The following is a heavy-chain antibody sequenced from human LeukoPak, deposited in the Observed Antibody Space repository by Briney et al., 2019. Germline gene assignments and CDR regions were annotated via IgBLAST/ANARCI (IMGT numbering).Heavy chain of an antibody. CDR2: ICGSGGST. V-gene: IGHV3-23*01. CDR3: AKDKYSDFSAFDY. J-gene: IGHJ4*02. D-gene: IGHD6-6*01. CDR1: GFTFSSYA. Sequence: GSLRLSCAASGFTFSSYAMSWVRQAPGKGLEWVSAICGSGGSTYYADSVKGRFTISRDNSKNTLYLQMNSLRAEDTAVYYCAKDKYSDFSAFDYWGQGTLVTVSS.